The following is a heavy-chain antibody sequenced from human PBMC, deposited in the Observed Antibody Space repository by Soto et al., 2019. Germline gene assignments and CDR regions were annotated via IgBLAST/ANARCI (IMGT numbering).Heavy chain of an antibody. CDR1: GYSFTSYW. Sequence: PGESLKISCKGSGYSFTSYWIGWVRQMPGKGLEWMGIIYPGDSDTRYSPSFQGQVTISADKYISTAYLQWSSLKASDTAMYYCARMVDCSGGSCYFDYWGQGTLVTVSS. D-gene: IGHD2-15*01. CDR2: IYPGDSDT. J-gene: IGHJ4*02. CDR3: ARMVDCSGGSCYFDY. V-gene: IGHV5-51*01.